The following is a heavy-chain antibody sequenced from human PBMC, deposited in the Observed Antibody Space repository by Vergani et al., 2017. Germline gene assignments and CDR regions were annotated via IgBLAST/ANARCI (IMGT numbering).Heavy chain of an antibody. D-gene: IGHD3-16*01. CDR1: GGSISSYY. J-gene: IGHJ4*02. CDR3: ASGGNGPVDY. CDR2: IYYSGST. V-gene: IGHV4-59*01. Sequence: QVQLQESGPGLVKPSETLSLTCTVSGGSISSYYWSWIRQPPGKGLEWIGYIYYSGSTNYNPSLKSRVTISVDTSKNQFSLKLSSVTAADTAVYYCASGGNGPVDYWGLGTLVTVSS.